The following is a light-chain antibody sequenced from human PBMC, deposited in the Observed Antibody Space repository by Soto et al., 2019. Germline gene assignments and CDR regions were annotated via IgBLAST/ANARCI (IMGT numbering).Light chain of an antibody. V-gene: IGLV4-60*02. CDR2: LEDSGNY. CDR1: SGHSRNI. Sequence: QSVLTQSSSASASLGSSVKVTCTLSSGHSRNIIAWHQQQPGKAPRYLMKLEDSGNYNKGSGVPDRFSGSSSGADRYFTISNLQFEDEADYYCETWDTNSRVFGGGTQPTVL. J-gene: IGLJ3*02. CDR3: ETWDTNSRV.